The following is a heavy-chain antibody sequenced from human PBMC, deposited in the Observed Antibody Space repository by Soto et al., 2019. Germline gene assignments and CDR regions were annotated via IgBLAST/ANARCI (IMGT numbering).Heavy chain of an antibody. CDR1: GGSINSSGYY. J-gene: IGHJ6*02. CDR3: ASESVERFRATYYYYGMDV. Sequence: SETLSLTCIVSGGSINSSGYYWGWIRQPPGKGLEWIGNIYYSGSTYYNPSLKSRVTISVDTSKNQFSLKLSSVTAADTAVYYCASESVERFRATYYYYGMDVWGQGTTVTVSS. D-gene: IGHD3-10*01. V-gene: IGHV4-39*01. CDR2: IYYSGST.